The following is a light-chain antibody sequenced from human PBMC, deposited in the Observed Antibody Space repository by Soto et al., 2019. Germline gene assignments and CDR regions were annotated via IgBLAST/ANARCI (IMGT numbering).Light chain of an antibody. Sequence: EIVLTQSPATLSLSPGERANLSCRASQSVSSYLAWFQQKPGQAPRLLIYDASNRATGIPARFSCSGSGTEFTLNISSLEPEDFAVYYCLQRNNWSELTFGGGTKVDIK. CDR1: QSVSSY. CDR2: DAS. J-gene: IGKJ4*01. CDR3: LQRNNWSELT. V-gene: IGKV3-11*01.